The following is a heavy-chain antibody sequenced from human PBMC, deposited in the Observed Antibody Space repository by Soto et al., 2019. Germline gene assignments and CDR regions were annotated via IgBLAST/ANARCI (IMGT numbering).Heavy chain of an antibody. CDR2: IVVSIGIT. D-gene: IGHD4-17*01. CDR1: GFTFTSSA. CDR3: ARAYGDYESTYYMDV. J-gene: IGHJ6*03. V-gene: IGHV1-58*02. Sequence: SVKVSCKASGFTFTSSAMQWVRQARGQGLEWIGRIVVSIGITNYAQKFQDRVTITRDKSTSTAYMELSSLRSEDTAVYYCARAYGDYESTYYMDVWGKGTTVTVSS.